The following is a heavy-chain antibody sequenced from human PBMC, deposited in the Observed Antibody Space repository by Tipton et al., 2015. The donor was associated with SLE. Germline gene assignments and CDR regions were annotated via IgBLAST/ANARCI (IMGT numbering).Heavy chain of an antibody. J-gene: IGHJ4*02. CDR3: ARGKGLIAVAGSGDY. CDR1: GGSIGSSSYY. D-gene: IGHD6-19*01. Sequence: LRLSCTVSGGSIGSSSYYWSWIRQPPGKGLEWIGEINHSGSTNYNPSLKSRVTISVDTSKNQFSLKLSSVTAADTAVYYCARGKGLIAVAGSGDYWGQGTLVTVSS. V-gene: IGHV4-39*07. CDR2: INHSGST.